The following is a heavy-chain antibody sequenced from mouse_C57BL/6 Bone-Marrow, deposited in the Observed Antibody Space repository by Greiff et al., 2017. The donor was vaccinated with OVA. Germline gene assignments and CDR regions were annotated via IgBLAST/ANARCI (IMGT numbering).Heavy chain of an antibody. CDR1: GFNIKDDY. CDR3: TSCYYGSSVYWYFDV. D-gene: IGHD1-1*01. J-gene: IGHJ1*03. CDR2: IDPENGDT. Sequence: EVQLQQSGAELVRPGASVKLSCTASGFNIKDDYMHWVKQRPEQGLEWIGWIDPENGDTDYASNFHGKATIPADSSSNTAYLQLSSLTSEDTADYYGTSCYYGSSVYWYFDVWGTGTTVTVSS. V-gene: IGHV14-4*01.